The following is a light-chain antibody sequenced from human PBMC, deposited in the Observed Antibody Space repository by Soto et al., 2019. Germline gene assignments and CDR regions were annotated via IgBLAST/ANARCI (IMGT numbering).Light chain of an antibody. CDR1: SSDVGGSGL. CDR2: EGF. CDR3: CSYAGRSTWDVV. V-gene: IGLV2-23*01. Sequence: QSALTQPASVSGSPGQSITISCTGTSSDVGGSGLVSWYQFHPGKAPKLLIFEGFKRPSGVSNRFSGSKSGSTASLTISGLQAEDEADYSCCSYAGRSTWDVVFGGGTKLTVL. J-gene: IGLJ2*01.